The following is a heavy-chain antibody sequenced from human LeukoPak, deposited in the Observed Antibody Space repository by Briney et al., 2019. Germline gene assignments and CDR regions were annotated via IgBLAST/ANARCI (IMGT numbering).Heavy chain of an antibody. J-gene: IGHJ6*02. CDR3: AGHSTSEFYYYGMDV. CDR1: GGSISSSY. Sequence: SETLSLTCTVSGGSISSSYWSWIRQPPGKGLEWIGYIYYSGGTNYNPSLKSRVTISVETSKKQFSLKLTSVTAADTAVYYCAGHSTSEFYYYGMDVWGQGTTVTVSS. D-gene: IGHD6-6*01. V-gene: IGHV4-59*08. CDR2: IYYSGGT.